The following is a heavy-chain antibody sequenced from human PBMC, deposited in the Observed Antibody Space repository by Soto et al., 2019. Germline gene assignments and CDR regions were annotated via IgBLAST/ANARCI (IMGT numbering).Heavy chain of an antibody. CDR1: GFTFTDYA. CDR3: AKDLNSGSYFGAYYYGLDV. Sequence: GGSLRLSCAASGFTFTDYAMSWVRQAPGKGLEWVSGISGSGDRTYYPDSVKGRFTISRDNSKNTLHLQMNSLRVEDTAVYYCAKDLNSGSYFGAYYYGLDVWGQGTTVTVSS. CDR2: ISGSGDRT. J-gene: IGHJ6*02. D-gene: IGHD1-26*01. V-gene: IGHV3-23*01.